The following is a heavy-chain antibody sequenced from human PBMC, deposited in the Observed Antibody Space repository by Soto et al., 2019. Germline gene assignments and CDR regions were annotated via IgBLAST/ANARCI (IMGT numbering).Heavy chain of an antibody. CDR1: GGTFSSYA. CDR3: ARGGYSYGRENYYYGMDV. J-gene: IGHJ6*02. D-gene: IGHD5-18*01. V-gene: IGHV1-69*06. Sequence: SVKVSCKASGGTFSSYAISWVRQAPGQGLEWMGGIIPIFGTANYAQKFQGRVTITADKSTSTAYMELSSLRSEDTAAYYCARGGYSYGRENYYYGMDVWGQGTTVTVSS. CDR2: IIPIFGTA.